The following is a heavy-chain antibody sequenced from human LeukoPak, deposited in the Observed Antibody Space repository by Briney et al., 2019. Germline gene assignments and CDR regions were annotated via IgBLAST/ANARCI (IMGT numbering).Heavy chain of an antibody. CDR1: GYTFTSYY. D-gene: IGHD6-19*01. CDR2: MNPSGGST. CDR3: ARGGVDGGIAVAADY. J-gene: IGHJ4*02. Sequence: ASVKVSCKASGYTFTSYYMHWVRQAPGQGLEWMGIMNPSGGSTSYAQKFQGRVTMTRDTSTSTVYMELSSLRSEDTAVYSCARGGVDGGIAVAADYWGQGTLVTVSS. V-gene: IGHV1-46*03.